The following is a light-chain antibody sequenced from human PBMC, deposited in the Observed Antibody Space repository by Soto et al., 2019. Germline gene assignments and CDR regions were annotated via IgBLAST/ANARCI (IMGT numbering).Light chain of an antibody. V-gene: IGKV3-20*01. J-gene: IGKJ1*01. Sequence: EIVLTQSPGILSLSPGERATLSCRASQSVSSSYFAWYQQKPGQAHSLLIYGASSRSTGIPDRFSGSGFGTDINLTLSRMKLEDFAVYYCQHYSSYPPSWTFGQGTKVEIK. CDR3: QHYSSYPPSWT. CDR1: QSVSSSY. CDR2: GAS.